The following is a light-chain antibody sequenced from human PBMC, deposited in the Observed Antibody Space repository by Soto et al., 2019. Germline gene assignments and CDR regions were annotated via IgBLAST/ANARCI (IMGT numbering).Light chain of an antibody. V-gene: IGKV4-1*01. CDR3: QQYSSIPLT. CDR1: QSVLNSLNSKNY. Sequence: DIVMTQSPDSLAVSLGERATINCKSSQSVLNSLNSKNYLAWYQQKPGQPPKLLIYWASTRELGVPDRFSGSGSGTDFTLTISSLQASDVAVYYWQQYSSIPLTFGGGTKVEIK. J-gene: IGKJ4*01. CDR2: WAS.